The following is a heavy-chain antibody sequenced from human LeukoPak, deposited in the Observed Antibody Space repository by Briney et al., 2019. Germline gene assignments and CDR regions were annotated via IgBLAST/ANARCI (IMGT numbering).Heavy chain of an antibody. Sequence: SETLSLTCAVSGGSISSGGYSWSWLRQPPGKGREWIGYIYHSGSTYYNPSLKSRVTISVDRSKNQFSLKLSSVTAADTAVYYCVRTSIAARRANAFDIWGQGTMVTVSS. CDR1: GGSISSGGYS. CDR3: VRTSIAARRANAFDI. D-gene: IGHD6-6*01. V-gene: IGHV4-30-2*01. CDR2: IYHSGST. J-gene: IGHJ3*02.